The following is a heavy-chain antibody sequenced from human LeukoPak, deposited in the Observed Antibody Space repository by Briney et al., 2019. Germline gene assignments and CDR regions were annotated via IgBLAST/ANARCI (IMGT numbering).Heavy chain of an antibody. CDR2: INPSAGIT. V-gene: IGHV1-46*01. Sequence: GASVKVSCKASGFTFTNYHMHWARQAPGQGLEWMGMINPSAGITTYEQKFQGRVTMTRDTSTSTVYMELSSLRPDDTAVYSCAKDGGTFQFDYWGQGTLVTVPA. J-gene: IGHJ4*02. D-gene: IGHD1-26*01. CDR1: GFTFTNYH. CDR3: AKDGGTFQFDY.